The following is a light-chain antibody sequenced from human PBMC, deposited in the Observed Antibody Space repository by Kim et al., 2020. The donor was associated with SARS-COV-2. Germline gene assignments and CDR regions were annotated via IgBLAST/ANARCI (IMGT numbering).Light chain of an antibody. CDR3: SSYASSNAWV. Sequence: GKSVTSSCTGTSSDVGYYNYVSWYQQHPGKAPKLMIYEVTKRPSGVPDRFSGSKSGNTASLTVSGLQAEDEADYYCSSYASSNAWVFGGGTQLTVL. J-gene: IGLJ3*02. CDR2: EVT. V-gene: IGLV2-8*01. CDR1: SSDVGYYNY.